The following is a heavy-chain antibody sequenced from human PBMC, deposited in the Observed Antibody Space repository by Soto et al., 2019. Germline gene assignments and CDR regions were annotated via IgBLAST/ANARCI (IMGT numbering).Heavy chain of an antibody. D-gene: IGHD2-8*01. Sequence: ASVKVSFKASGYTFTGYYMHWVRQAPGQGLEWMGWINPNSGGTNYAQKFRGWVTMTRDTSISTAYMELSRLRSDDTAVYYCARDPGYCTNGVCKDYYYYGMDVWGQGTTVTVSS. CDR2: INPNSGGT. J-gene: IGHJ6*02. V-gene: IGHV1-2*04. CDR1: GYTFTGYY. CDR3: ARDPGYCTNGVCKDYYYYGMDV.